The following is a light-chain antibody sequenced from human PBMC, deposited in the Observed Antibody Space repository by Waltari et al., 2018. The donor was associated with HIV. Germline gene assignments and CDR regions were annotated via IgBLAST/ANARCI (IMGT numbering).Light chain of an antibody. Sequence: DVVVTQSPDSLALSVGERATLNCKSSQSLFYSSNNKNYLAWYQQKPGQPPKLLIYWASTRGSGVPDRFSGGGSGTDFTLTINSLQAEDVAVYYCQQYYLVPYTFGQGTKLEIK. CDR3: QQYYLVPYT. CDR2: WAS. J-gene: IGKJ2*01. V-gene: IGKV4-1*01. CDR1: QSLFYSSNNKNY.